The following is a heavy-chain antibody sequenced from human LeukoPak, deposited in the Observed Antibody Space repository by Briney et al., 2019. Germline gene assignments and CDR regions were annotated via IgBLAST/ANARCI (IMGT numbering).Heavy chain of an antibody. CDR1: GFTFSSYS. V-gene: IGHV3-21*01. D-gene: IGHD6-19*01. CDR2: ISSSSSYI. CDR3: AREPGIAVGAPLD. J-gene: IGHJ4*02. Sequence: PGGSLRLSCAASGFTFSSYSMNWVRQAPGKGLEWVSSISSSSSYIYYADSVKGRFTISRDNAKNSLYLQMNSLRAEDTAVYYCAREPGIAVGAPLDWGQGTLVTVSS.